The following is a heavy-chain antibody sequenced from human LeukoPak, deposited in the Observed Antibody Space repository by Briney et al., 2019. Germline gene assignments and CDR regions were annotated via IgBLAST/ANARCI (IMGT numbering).Heavy chain of an antibody. Sequence: GGSLRLSCAASGFTLSRHGMHGVRQAPGRGLEWLAVVSDNGGLKYYSDSVKGRFTISRDNAKNSLYLQMNSLRAEDTAVYYCADLGITMIGGVWGKGTTVTISS. J-gene: IGHJ6*04. CDR3: ADLGITMIGGV. D-gene: IGHD3-10*02. CDR2: VSDNGGLK. CDR1: GFTLSRHG. V-gene: IGHV3-30*03.